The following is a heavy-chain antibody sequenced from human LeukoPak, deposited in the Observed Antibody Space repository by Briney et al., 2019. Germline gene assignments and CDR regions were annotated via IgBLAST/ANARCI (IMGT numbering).Heavy chain of an antibody. Sequence: GGSLRLSCAASGFTFSSYAMSWVRQAPGKGLEWVSYISSSGSTIYYADSVKGRFTISRDNAKNSLYLRMNSLRAEDTAVYYCARAGFGELAPHAFDIWGQGTMVTVSS. V-gene: IGHV3-48*04. CDR1: GFTFSSYA. J-gene: IGHJ3*02. CDR3: ARAGFGELAPHAFDI. CDR2: ISSSGSTI. D-gene: IGHD3-10*01.